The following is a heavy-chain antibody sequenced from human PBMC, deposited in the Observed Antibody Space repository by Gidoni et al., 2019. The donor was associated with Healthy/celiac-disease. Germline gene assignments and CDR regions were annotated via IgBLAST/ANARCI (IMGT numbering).Heavy chain of an antibody. CDR3: TTDKFGVVIPNTFDY. J-gene: IGHJ4*02. V-gene: IGHV3-15*01. CDR2: IKSKTDGGTT. Sequence: EVQLVESGGGLVKPGGSLRLSCAASGFPFSNAWMSWVRQAPGKGLGWVGRIKSKTDGGTTDYAAPVKGRFTISRDDSKNTLYLQMNSLKTEDTAVYYCTTDKFGVVIPNTFDYWGQGTLVTVSS. D-gene: IGHD3-3*01. CDR1: GFPFSNAW.